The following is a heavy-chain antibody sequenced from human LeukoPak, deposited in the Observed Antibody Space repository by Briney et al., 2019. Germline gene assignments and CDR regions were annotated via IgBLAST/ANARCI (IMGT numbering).Heavy chain of an antibody. CDR1: GYTFTSYG. D-gene: IGHD5-12*01. J-gene: IGHJ6*03. V-gene: IGHV1-18*03. CDR3: ARVPAYDRIYYYYYMDV. Sequence: ASVKVSCKASGYTFTSYGISWVRQAPGQGLEWMGWISAYNGNTKYAQKFEGRVTMTTDTSTSTAYMELRTLRSDDMAVYYCARVPAYDRIYYYYYMDVWGEGTTVT. CDR2: ISAYNGNT.